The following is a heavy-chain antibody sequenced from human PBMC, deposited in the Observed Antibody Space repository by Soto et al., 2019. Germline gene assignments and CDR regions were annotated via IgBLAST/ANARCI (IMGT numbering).Heavy chain of an antibody. CDR1: GFTFSSYA. CDR2: MSGTGGST. D-gene: IGHD6-19*01. Sequence: EVQLLESGGGLVQPGRSLRLSCAASGFTFSSYAMNWVRQAPGKGLEWVSAMSGTGGSTYYADSVKGRFTISRDNSKNTLYLQMNSLRVEDTAVFSCAKAGFSSGWSPSYFDYWGQGTLVTVSS. V-gene: IGHV3-23*01. J-gene: IGHJ4*02. CDR3: AKAGFSSGWSPSYFDY.